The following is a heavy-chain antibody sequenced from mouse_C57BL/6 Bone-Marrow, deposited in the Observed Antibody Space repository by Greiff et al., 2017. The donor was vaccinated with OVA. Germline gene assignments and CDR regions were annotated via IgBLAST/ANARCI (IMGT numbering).Heavy chain of an antibody. V-gene: IGHV3-1*01. D-gene: IGHD4-1*02. CDR2: ISYSGST. J-gene: IGHJ1*03. CDR1: GYSITSGYD. CDR3: ATPTGTGWYFDV. Sequence: VQLKQSGPGMVKPSQSLSLTCTVTGYSITSGYDWHWIRHFPGNKLEWMGYISYSGSTNYNPSLKSRISITHDTSKNHFFLKLNSVTTEDTATYYCATPTGTGWYFDVWGTGTTVTVSS.